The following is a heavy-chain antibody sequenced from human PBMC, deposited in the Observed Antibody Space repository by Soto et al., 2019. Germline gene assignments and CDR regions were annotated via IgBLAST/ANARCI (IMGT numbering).Heavy chain of an antibody. J-gene: IGHJ4*02. V-gene: IGHV3-23*01. Sequence: GSLRLSCAASGFTFSSYAMSWVRQAPGKGLEWVSAISGSGGSTYYADSVKGRFTISRDNSKNTLYLQMNSLRAEDTAVYYCAKDGGSSSWPDYWGQGTLVTVSS. CDR2: ISGSGGST. D-gene: IGHD6-13*01. CDR1: GFTFSSYA. CDR3: AKDGGSSSWPDY.